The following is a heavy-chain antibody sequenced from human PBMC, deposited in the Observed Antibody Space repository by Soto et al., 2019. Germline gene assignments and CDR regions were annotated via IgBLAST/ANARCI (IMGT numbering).Heavy chain of an antibody. Sequence: ASVKVSCKASGGTFSSYAISWVRQAPGQGLEWLGWINPHSGATNYAQKFLGRVTMSADTSASTAYMDLARLKSDDTAVYYCVSAHALGFSNWFDPWGRGTLVTVSS. CDR1: GGTFSSYA. J-gene: IGHJ5*02. CDR2: INPHSGAT. V-gene: IGHV1-2*02. CDR3: VSAHALGFSNWFDP. D-gene: IGHD3-10*01.